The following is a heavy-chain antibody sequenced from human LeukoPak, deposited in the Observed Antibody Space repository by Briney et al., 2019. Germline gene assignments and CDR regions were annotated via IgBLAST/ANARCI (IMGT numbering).Heavy chain of an antibody. D-gene: IGHD5/OR15-5a*01. V-gene: IGHV3-74*01. CDR2: INSDGINT. J-gene: IGHJ6*03. CDR3: ARDSTTRRDAPPLTYMDV. CDR1: GFTFSNYW. Sequence: GGSLRLSCAASGFTFSNYWMHWVRQAPGKGLVWVSRINSDGINTSYADSVKGRFTISRDNAKNTLYLQMNSLRAEDTAVYYCARDSTTRRDAPPLTYMDVWGKGTTVTISS.